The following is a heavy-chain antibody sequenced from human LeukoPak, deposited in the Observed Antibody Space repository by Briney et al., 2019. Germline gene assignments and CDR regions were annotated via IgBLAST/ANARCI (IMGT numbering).Heavy chain of an antibody. CDR2: ISRTSSYI. J-gene: IGHJ1*01. D-gene: IGHD1-26*01. CDR3: ARDVGRHPEYLQH. Sequence: PGGSLRLSCAAAGFNFRSYGMHWLRQAPAKGLEWVSSISRTSSYIYYEDSVKGRFTISSDNARNPLFLQGHSLRAADTAVYYCARDVGRHPEYLQHWGQGTLVTVSS. CDR1: GFNFRSYG. V-gene: IGHV3-21*06.